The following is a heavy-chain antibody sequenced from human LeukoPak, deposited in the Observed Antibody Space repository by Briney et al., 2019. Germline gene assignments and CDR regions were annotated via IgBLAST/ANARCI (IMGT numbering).Heavy chain of an antibody. Sequence: GGSLRLSCAASGFTFSSYPMGWVRQAPGKGLEWVSTIQANGAGTYYADSVKGRFTISRDNSKNTLYLQMNSLRAEDTAVYYCSSTSLAWAGFDYWGQGTLVTVSS. J-gene: IGHJ4*02. CDR1: GFTFSSYP. D-gene: IGHD2-2*01. V-gene: IGHV3-23*01. CDR2: IQANGAGT. CDR3: SSTSLAWAGFDY.